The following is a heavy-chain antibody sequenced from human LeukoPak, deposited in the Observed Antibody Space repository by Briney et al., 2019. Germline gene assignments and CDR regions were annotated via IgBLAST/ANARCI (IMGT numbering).Heavy chain of an antibody. V-gene: IGHV3-48*03. D-gene: IGHD1-7*01. CDR1: GFTFSTYE. Sequence: PGGSLRLSCAASGFTFSTYEMNWVRQAPGKGLEWVSYIDNNGSSIYYADSVKGRFTISRDNAKNSLYLQMNSLRAEDTAVYYCARDGTGTADYWGQGTLVTVSS. CDR3: ARDGTGTADY. CDR2: IDNNGSSI. J-gene: IGHJ4*02.